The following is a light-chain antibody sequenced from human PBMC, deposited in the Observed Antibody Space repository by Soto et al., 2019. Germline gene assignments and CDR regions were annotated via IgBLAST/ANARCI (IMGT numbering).Light chain of an antibody. V-gene: IGLV2-11*01. CDR2: DVS. Sequence: QSVLSHPRSACWSPGHSITIACTGTSSDVGGYNYVSWYQQHPAKAPKLIIFDVSKRPSGVPNRFSGSKSGNTASLTISGLRAEDEADYYCCSYVGRNTYVFGTGTKVTVL. CDR3: CSYVGRNTYV. J-gene: IGLJ1*01. CDR1: SSDVGGYNY.